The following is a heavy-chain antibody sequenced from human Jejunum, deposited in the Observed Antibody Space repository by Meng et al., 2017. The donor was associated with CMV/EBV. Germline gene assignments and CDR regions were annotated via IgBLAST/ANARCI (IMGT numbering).Heavy chain of an antibody. CDR1: GYTFITHA. CDR3: TRHVVASDFDC. J-gene: IGHJ4*02. D-gene: IGHD2-21*01. V-gene: IGHV7-4-1*02. CDR2: NNMYTGNP. Sequence: QVQLVQSGSEWKNPGASVQVSCKASGYTFITHAINWVRQAPGQGLEWMGWNNMYTGNPTYAQGFTGRFVFALDTTVNTAYLHITSLTAEDTAVYYCTRHVVASDFDCWGQGTLVTVSS.